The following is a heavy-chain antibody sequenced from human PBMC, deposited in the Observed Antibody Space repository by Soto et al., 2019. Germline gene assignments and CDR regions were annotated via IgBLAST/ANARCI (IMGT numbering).Heavy chain of an antibody. D-gene: IGHD2-15*01. CDR3: AKVVVAATRHSDFDS. V-gene: IGHV4-39*02. J-gene: IGHJ4*02. CDR1: GGSINSNNYY. Sequence: SETLSLTCTVSGGSINSNNYYWAWIRQPPGKGLAWIASIYYDGSTYYDTSLKSRVTISRDTSKNQFSLRLTSMTAADTAVYYCAKVVVAATRHSDFDSWGQGTLVTVSS. CDR2: IYYDGST.